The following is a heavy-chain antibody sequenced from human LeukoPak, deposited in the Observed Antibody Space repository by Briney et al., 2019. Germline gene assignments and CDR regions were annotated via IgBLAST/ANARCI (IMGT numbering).Heavy chain of an antibody. J-gene: IGHJ4*02. CDR1: GFTFSSYA. D-gene: IGHD6-19*01. V-gene: IGHV3-23*01. CDR2: ISGSGGST. Sequence: GGSLRLSCAASGFTFSSYAMSWVRQAPGKGLEWVSAISGSGGSTYYADSVKGRFTISRDNSKDTLYLQMNSLRAEDKAVYYCAKGSQWLITFFDYWGQGTLVTVSS. CDR3: AKGSQWLITFFDY.